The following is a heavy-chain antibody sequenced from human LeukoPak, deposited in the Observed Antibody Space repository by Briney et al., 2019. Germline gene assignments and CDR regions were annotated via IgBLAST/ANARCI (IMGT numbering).Heavy chain of an antibody. CDR1: GYTFTSYG. J-gene: IGHJ1*01. Sequence: ASVKVSCKASGYTFTSYGISWVRQSPGQGLEWMGWISAYNGNTNYAQKLQGRVTMTTDTSTSTAYMELRSLRSDDTAVYYCTRDGPVAGTHIYFQHWGQGTLVTVSS. CDR2: ISAYNGNT. V-gene: IGHV1-18*01. D-gene: IGHD6-19*01. CDR3: TRDGPVAGTHIYFQH.